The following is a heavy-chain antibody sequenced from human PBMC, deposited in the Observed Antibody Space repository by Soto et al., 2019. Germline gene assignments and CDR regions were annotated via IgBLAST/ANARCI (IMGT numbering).Heavy chain of an antibody. V-gene: IGHV3-48*03. CDR2: ISSSGSTI. CDR3: ARTFGNFDY. D-gene: IGHD3-3*01. Sequence: GGSLRLSCAASGFTFSSYEMNRVRQAPGKGLEWVSYISSSGSTIYYADSVKGRFTISRDNAKNSLYLQMNSLRAEDTAVYYCARTFGNFDYWGQGTLVTVSS. CDR1: GFTFSSYE. J-gene: IGHJ4*02.